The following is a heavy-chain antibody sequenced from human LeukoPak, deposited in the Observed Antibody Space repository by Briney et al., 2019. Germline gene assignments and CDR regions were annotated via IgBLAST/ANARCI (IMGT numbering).Heavy chain of an antibody. CDR1: GGSFSSNI. D-gene: IGHD2-2*01. V-gene: IGHV1-69*13. J-gene: IGHJ5*02. CDR2: IVPIFGKT. CDR3: ARGWGIPAPISWFDP. Sequence: SVKVSCKASGGSFSSNIIGWVRQAPGQGLEWMGGIVPIFGKTKYAQKFQGRVTITSDESSSTAYMELSSLRSDDTAIYYCARGWGIPAPISWFDPWGQGTLVTVSS.